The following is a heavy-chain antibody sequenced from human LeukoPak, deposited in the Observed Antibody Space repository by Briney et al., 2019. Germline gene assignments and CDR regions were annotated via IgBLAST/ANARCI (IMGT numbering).Heavy chain of an antibody. CDR2: IIPILGIA. CDR1: GGTFSSYA. D-gene: IGHD5-18*01. CDR3: ARDSTTRGYSYD. Sequence: SVKVSCKASGGTFSSYAISWVRQAPGQGLEWMGRIIPILGIANYAQKFQGRVTITADKSTSTAYMELSSLRSEDTAVYYCARDSTTRGYSYDWGQGTLDTVSS. J-gene: IGHJ4*02. V-gene: IGHV1-69*04.